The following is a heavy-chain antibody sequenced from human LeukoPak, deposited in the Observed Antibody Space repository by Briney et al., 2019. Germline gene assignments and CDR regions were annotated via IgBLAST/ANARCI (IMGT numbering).Heavy chain of an antibody. J-gene: IGHJ3*02. CDR3: AKTSRGVGATKGDDAFDI. V-gene: IGHV3-23*01. CDR1: GFTFSSYA. Sequence: GGSLRLSCAASGFTFSSYAMSWVRQAPGKGLEWVSAVRGSAGSTYYADSVKGRFTISRDNSKNTLYLQMNSLRAEDTAVYYCAKTSRGVGATKGDDAFDIWGQGTMVTVSS. CDR2: VRGSAGST. D-gene: IGHD1-26*01.